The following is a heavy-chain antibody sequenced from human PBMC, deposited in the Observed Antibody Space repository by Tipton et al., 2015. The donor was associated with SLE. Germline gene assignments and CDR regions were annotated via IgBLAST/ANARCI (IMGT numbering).Heavy chain of an antibody. CDR1: GGSIDGHY. CDR3: ARDSAVNFWYFDL. CDR2: ISYTGNT. V-gene: IGHV4-59*11. J-gene: IGHJ2*01. Sequence: TLSLTCTVAGGSIDGHYWSWVRQPPGKGLEWIGYISYTGNTNFNPSLKSRVTMSVATSKNQFSLRLTSVTAADTAMYYCARDSAVNFWYFDLWGRGTLVTVSS.